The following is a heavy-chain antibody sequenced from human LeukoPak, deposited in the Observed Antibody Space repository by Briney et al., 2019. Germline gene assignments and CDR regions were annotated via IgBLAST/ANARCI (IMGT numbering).Heavy chain of an antibody. J-gene: IGHJ4*02. Sequence: SVKVSCKASGGTFSSYAISWVRQAPGQGLEWMGRIIPILGIANYAQKFQGRVTITADKSTSTAYMELSSLRSEDTAVYSCARDRFTWIPDYWGQGTLVTVSS. CDR3: ARDRFTWIPDY. D-gene: IGHD5-18*01. CDR2: IIPILGIA. CDR1: GGTFSSYA. V-gene: IGHV1-69*04.